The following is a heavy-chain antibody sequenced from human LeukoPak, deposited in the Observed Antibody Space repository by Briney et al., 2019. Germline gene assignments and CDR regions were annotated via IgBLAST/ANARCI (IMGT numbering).Heavy chain of an antibody. D-gene: IGHD1-26*01. J-gene: IGHJ4*02. Sequence: SETLSRTCTVSGGSISSYYWSWIRQPPGKGLEWIGYIYYSGSTNYNPSLKSRVTISVDTSMNQFSLKLSSVTAADTAVYYCARLPVGATYVDYWGQGTLVTVSS. CDR2: IYYSGST. CDR3: ARLPVGATYVDY. CDR1: GGSISSYY. V-gene: IGHV4-59*08.